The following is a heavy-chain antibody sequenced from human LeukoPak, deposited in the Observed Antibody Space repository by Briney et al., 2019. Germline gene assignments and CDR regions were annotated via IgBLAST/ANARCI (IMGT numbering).Heavy chain of an antibody. CDR3: ASGETRHYDILTGHFDY. V-gene: IGHV4-61*01. CDR1: GYSISSGYY. Sequence: PSETLSLTCAVSGYSISSGYYWGWIRQPPGKGLEWIGYIYYSGSTNYNPSLKSRVTISVDTSKNQFSLKLSSVTAADTAVYYCASGETRHYDILTGHFDYWGQGTLVTVSS. D-gene: IGHD3-9*01. J-gene: IGHJ4*02. CDR2: IYYSGST.